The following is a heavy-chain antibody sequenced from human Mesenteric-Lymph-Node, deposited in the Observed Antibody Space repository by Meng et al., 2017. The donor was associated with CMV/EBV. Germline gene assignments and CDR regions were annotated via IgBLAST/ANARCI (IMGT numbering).Heavy chain of an antibody. Sequence: GESLKISCVASGFTFSTYGMNWVRQAPGKGLEWVSSISSSSSYIYYADSVKGRFTISRDNSKSTLFMQMDSLGAEDTAVYHCAKRGATSGSFDYWGQGTLVTVSS. D-gene: IGHD3-10*01. V-gene: IGHV3-21*04. CDR2: ISSSSSYI. CDR3: AKRGATSGSFDY. CDR1: GFTFSTYG. J-gene: IGHJ4*02.